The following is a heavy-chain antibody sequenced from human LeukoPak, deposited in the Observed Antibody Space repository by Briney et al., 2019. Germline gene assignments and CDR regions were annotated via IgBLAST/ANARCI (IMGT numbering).Heavy chain of an antibody. V-gene: IGHV3-23*01. J-gene: IGHJ4*02. CDR1: GFTFSSYA. CDR2: ISGSGGST. CDR3: AKVFGEYCSSTSCHFDY. D-gene: IGHD2-2*01. Sequence: GSLRLSCAASGFTFSSYAMSWVRQAPGKGLEWVSAISGSGGSTYYADSVKGRFTISRDNSKNTLYLQMNSLRAEDTAVYYCAKVFGEYCSSTSCHFDYWGQGTLVTVSS.